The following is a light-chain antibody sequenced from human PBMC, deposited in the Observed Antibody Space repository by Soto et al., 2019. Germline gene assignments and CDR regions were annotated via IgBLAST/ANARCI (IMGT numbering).Light chain of an antibody. CDR3: QSYDTSRSGSV. Sequence: QSVLTQPPSVSGAPGQTITISCTGSSSNIGAGYDVHWYQQLPGTAPRLIIFANNNRPSGVPDRFSASKSGSSASLAITGLQAEDEADYYCQSYDTSRSGSVFGGRTKLTVL. V-gene: IGLV1-40*01. CDR2: ANN. CDR1: SSNIGAGYD. J-gene: IGLJ3*02.